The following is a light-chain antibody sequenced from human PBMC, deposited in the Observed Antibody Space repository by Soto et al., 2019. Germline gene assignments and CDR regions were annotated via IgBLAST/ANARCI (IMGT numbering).Light chain of an antibody. CDR3: QQRSNWLT. V-gene: IGKV3-11*01. CDR2: DAS. Sequence: EIVLTQPPATLSLSPGERATLSCRASQSVSSYLAWYQQKPGQAPRLLIYDASNRATGIPARFSGSGSGTDFTLTISSLEREDFAVYYCQQRSNWLTFGGGTKVEIK. J-gene: IGKJ4*01. CDR1: QSVSSY.